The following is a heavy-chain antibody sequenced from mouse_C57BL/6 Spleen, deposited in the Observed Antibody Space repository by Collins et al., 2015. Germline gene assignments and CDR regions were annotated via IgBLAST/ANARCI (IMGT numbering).Heavy chain of an antibody. J-gene: IGHJ4*01. CDR2: INPYNGGT. CDR3: ARKDDYDAMDY. CDR1: GYTFTDYY. Sequence: EVQLQQSGPVLVKPGASVKMSCKASGYTFTDYYMNWVKQSHGKSLEWIGVINPYNGGTSYNQKFKGKATLTVDKSSSTAYMELNSLTSEDSAVYYCARKDDYDAMDYWGQGTSVTVSS. V-gene: IGHV1-19*01.